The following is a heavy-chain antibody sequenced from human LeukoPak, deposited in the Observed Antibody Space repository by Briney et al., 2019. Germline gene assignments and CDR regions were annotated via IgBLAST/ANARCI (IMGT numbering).Heavy chain of an antibody. CDR1: GDSISSYY. CDR3: ARLRTYCTTTTCYESFDS. D-gene: IGHD2-2*01. CDR2: VSYRGST. Sequence: SETLSLTCTVSGDSISSYYWTWIRQPPGKTLEWIAYVSYRGSTNYNPSLKSRVTISVGTSKNLVSLELSSVTAADTAVYYCARLRTYCTTTTCYESFDSWGQGTLVTVSS. J-gene: IGHJ4*02. V-gene: IGHV4-59*01.